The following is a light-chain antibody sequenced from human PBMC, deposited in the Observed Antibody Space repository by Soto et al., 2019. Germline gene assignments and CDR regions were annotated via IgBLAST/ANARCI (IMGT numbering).Light chain of an antibody. J-gene: IGLJ2*01. CDR3: SSHAGGQNVV. Sequence: QSALTQPPSASGSPGQSVTISCTGTSSDVCGYNYVSWYQQHPGKAPKVMIYDVNKRPSGVPDRFSGSKSGNTASLTVSGLQAEDEGDYYCSSHAGGQNVVFGGGTKVTVL. CDR1: SSDVCGYNY. V-gene: IGLV2-8*01. CDR2: DVN.